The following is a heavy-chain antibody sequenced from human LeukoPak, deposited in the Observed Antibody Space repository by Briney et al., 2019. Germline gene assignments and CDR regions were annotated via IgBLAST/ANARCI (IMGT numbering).Heavy chain of an antibody. V-gene: IGHV1-18*01. Sequence: ASVKVSCKASGYTFTSYGISWVRQAPGQGLEWMGWISAYNGNTNYAQKLQGRVTMTTDTSTSTAYMELRSLRSDDTAVYYCARASSRIFDSSGQTVGYWGQGTLVTVSS. CDR3: ARASSRIFDSSGQTVGY. J-gene: IGHJ4*02. CDR2: ISAYNGNT. CDR1: GYTFTSYG. D-gene: IGHD3-22*01.